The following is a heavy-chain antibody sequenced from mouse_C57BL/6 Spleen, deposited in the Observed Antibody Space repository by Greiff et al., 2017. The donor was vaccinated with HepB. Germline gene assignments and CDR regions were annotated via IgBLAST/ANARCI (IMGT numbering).Heavy chain of an antibody. D-gene: IGHD2-3*01. CDR2: FSSGGDYI. V-gene: IGHV5-9-1*02. J-gene: IGHJ4*01. Sequence: DVHLVESGVGLVKLGGSLKLSCAASGFTFSSYAMSWVRQTLEKRLEWVAYFSSGGDYIYYADTVKGRFTISRDNARDTLYLQMSSLKSEDTAMYYCTSNDGYYGDYAMDYWGQGTSVTVSS. CDR3: TSNDGYYGDYAMDY. CDR1: GFTFSSYA.